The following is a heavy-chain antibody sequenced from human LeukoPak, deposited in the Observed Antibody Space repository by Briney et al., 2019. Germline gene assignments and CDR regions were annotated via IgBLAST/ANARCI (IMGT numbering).Heavy chain of an antibody. CDR3: AREDCSGGSCYSDLNAFDI. D-gene: IGHD2-15*01. CDR2: ISYDESNK. V-gene: IGHV3-30*04. CDR1: GFTFSSYA. J-gene: IGHJ3*02. Sequence: GGSLRLSCAASGFTFSSYAMHWVRRAPGKGLEGVAVISYDESNKYYADSVKGRFTISRDNSKNTLYLQMNSLRPEDTAVYYCAREDCSGGSCYSDLNAFDIWGQGTMVTVSS.